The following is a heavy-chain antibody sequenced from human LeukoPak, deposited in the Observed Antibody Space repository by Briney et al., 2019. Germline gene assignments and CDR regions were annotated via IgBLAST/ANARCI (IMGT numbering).Heavy chain of an antibody. CDR3: AKDLNGDHYY. J-gene: IGHJ4*02. V-gene: IGHV3-30*02. CDR2: IRYDGSHK. CDR1: GFSFSSYG. Sequence: GGSLRLSCAASGFSFSSYGMHWVRQAPGKGLEWVAFIRYDGSHKYYIDSVKGRFTISRDNSKNTLYLEMNSLRGGDTAVYSCAKDLNGDHYYWGQGTLVTVSS. D-gene: IGHD2-21*02.